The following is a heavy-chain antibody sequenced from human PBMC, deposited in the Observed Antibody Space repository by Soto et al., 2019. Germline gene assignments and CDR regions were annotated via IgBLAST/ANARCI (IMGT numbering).Heavy chain of an antibody. CDR3: ARPLWRDDYNWGYFDL. CDR2: ISYAGSNK. J-gene: IGHJ2*01. D-gene: IGHD4-4*01. CDR1: GFTFSSYA. Sequence: QVQLVESGGGVVQPGRSLRLSCAASGFTFSSYALHWVRQVPGKGLEWVAVISYAGSNKYYADSVKGRFTISRDNSKNTLSLQMNSLRTEDTAVYYCARPLWRDDYNWGYFDLWGRGTLVTVSS. V-gene: IGHV3-30-3*01.